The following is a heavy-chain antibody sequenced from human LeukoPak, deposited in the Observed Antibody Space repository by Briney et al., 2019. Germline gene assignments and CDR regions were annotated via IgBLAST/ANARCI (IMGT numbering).Heavy chain of an antibody. V-gene: IGHV4-59*01. CDR3: ARAPSQHIGGTYFFDF. D-gene: IGHD1-26*01. CDR1: GGSISSDY. Sequence: SETLSLTCTVSGGSISSDYWNWVRQPPRQGLEWIAYISFSGNSNYKPSLKRRVTMSVDTSKKQLCLKLSSMTAADTAVYYCARAPSQHIGGTYFFDFWGQGALFSVSS. CDR2: ISFSGNS. J-gene: IGHJ4*02.